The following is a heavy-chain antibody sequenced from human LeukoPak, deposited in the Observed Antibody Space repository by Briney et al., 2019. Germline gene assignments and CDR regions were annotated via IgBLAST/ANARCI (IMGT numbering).Heavy chain of an antibody. CDR3: ARAGTNWYPPANYGMDV. CDR2: IWYDGSNK. D-gene: IGHD6-13*01. J-gene: IGHJ6*02. CDR1: GFTFSRFD. V-gene: IGHV3-33*07. Sequence: GGSLRLSCAASGFTFSRFDLSWVRQAPGKGLEWVALIWYDGSNKYYADSVKGRFTISRDNSKNTLYLQMNSLRVEDTAVYYCARAGTNWYPPANYGMDVWGQGTTVTVSS.